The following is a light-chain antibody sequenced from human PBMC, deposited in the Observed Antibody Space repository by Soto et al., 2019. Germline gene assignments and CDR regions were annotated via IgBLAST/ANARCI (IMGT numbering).Light chain of an antibody. CDR2: DAS. V-gene: IGKV1-39*01. CDR3: QQTYAPPRT. CDR1: QDISNY. Sequence: DIQITQSPSSLSSSVPDRFTITCQASQDISNYLNWYQQKPGKAPNLLIWDASTLQSGVPSRFSGSGSGTDFTLTISSLQVEDSATYYCQQTYAPPRTFGQGTKVDIK. J-gene: IGKJ1*01.